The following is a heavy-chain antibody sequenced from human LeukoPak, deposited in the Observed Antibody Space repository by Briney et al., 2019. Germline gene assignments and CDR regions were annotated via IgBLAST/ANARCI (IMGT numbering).Heavy chain of an antibody. J-gene: IGHJ4*02. V-gene: IGHV3-30*01. CDR3: ARVKPPPGWYFDY. Sequence: GRSLRLSCAASGFTFSSYAMHWVRQAPGKGLEWVAVISYDGSNKYYADSVKGRFTISRDNSKNTLYLQMNSLRAEDTAVYYCARVKPPPGWYFDYWGQGTLVTVSS. CDR1: GFTFSSYA. CDR2: ISYDGSNK.